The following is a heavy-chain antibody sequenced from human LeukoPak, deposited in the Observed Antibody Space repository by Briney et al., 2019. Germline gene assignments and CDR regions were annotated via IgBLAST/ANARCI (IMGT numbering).Heavy chain of an antibody. CDR2: IKSKTDGGTT. D-gene: IGHD3-9*01. V-gene: IGHV3-15*01. Sequence: GGSLRLSCAASGFTFSNAWMSWVRQAPGKGLEWVGRIKSKTDGGTTDYAAPVKGRFTISRDDSKNTLYLQINSLRAEDTAVYYCAKWGDYDVLTGYYVSDYWGQGTLVTVSS. J-gene: IGHJ4*02. CDR3: AKWGDYDVLTGYYVSDY. CDR1: GFTFSNAW.